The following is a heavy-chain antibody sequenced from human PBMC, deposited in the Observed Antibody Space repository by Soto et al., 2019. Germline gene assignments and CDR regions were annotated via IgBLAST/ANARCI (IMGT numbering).Heavy chain of an antibody. D-gene: IGHD1-7*01. CDR1: GGSFTSNNW. V-gene: IGHV4-4*02. Sequence: PSVTLSLTCAVSGGSFTSNNWWTWVRQPPGQGLEWIGEIYRTGSTNYNPPLKSRVTISLDKSENQFSLKVTSLTAADTAVYYCASRDPGTSVDYWGQGTLVTGSS. CDR3: ASRDPGTSVDY. CDR2: IYRTGST. J-gene: IGHJ4*02.